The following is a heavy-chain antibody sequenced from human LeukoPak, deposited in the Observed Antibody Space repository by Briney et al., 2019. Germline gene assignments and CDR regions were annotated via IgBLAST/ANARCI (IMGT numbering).Heavy chain of an antibody. Sequence: GASVKVSCKASGYTFTSYAISWVRQAPGQGLEWMGGIIPIFGTANYAQKFQGRVTITADESTSTAYMELSSLRSEDTAVYYCARGGIAAAGTRWFDPWGQGTLVTVSS. CDR1: GYTFTSYA. CDR3: ARGGIAAAGTRWFDP. D-gene: IGHD6-13*01. CDR2: IIPIFGTA. V-gene: IGHV1-69*13. J-gene: IGHJ5*02.